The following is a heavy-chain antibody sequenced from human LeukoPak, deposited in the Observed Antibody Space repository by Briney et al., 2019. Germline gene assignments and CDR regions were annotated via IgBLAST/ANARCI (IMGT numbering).Heavy chain of an antibody. CDR3: ARGTYYYGSGSLADY. Sequence: SETLSLTCAVYGGSFSGYYWSWIRQPPGKGLEWIGEINHSGSTNYNPSLKSRVTISVDTPKNQFSLKVSSVTAADTAVSYCARGTYYYGSGSLADYWGQGTLVTVSS. D-gene: IGHD3-10*01. V-gene: IGHV4-34*01. CDR1: GGSFSGYY. CDR2: INHSGST. J-gene: IGHJ4*02.